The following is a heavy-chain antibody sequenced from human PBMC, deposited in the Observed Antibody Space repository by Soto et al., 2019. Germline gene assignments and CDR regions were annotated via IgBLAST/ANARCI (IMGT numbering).Heavy chain of an antibody. J-gene: IGHJ4*02. CDR2: IIPIFGTA. CDR1: GGTFSSYA. V-gene: IGHV1-69*01. Sequence: QVQLVQSGAEVKKPGSSVKVSCKASGGTFSSYAISWVRQAPGQGLEWMGGIIPIFGTANYAQKFQGRVTITADESTSTAYMELSSLRSEVSAVYYCVRGAYCGGDCYLSSDYWGQGTLVTVSS. CDR3: VRGAYCGGDCYLSSDY. D-gene: IGHD2-21*02.